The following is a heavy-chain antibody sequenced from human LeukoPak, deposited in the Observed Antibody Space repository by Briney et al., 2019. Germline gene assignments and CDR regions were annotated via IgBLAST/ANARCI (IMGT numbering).Heavy chain of an antibody. CDR2: ISISSSYI. D-gene: IGHD3-22*01. CDR3: ARGTPYYYDSSGNAGPFDY. Sequence: GGSLRLSCAASGFTFSRYSMNWVRQAPGKGLEWVSSISISSSYIYYADSVKGRFTMSRDNAKNSLYLQMNSLRAEDTAVYYCARGTPYYYDSSGNAGPFDYWGQGTLVTVSS. CDR1: GFTFSRYS. V-gene: IGHV3-21*01. J-gene: IGHJ4*02.